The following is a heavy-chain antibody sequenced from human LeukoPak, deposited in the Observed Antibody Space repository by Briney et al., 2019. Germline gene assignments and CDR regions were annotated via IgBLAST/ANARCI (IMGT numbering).Heavy chain of an antibody. V-gene: IGHV3-23*01. Sequence: GGSLRLSCAASGFTFRSYSMNWVRQAPGKGLEWVSAISGSGGSTYYADSVKGRFTISRDNSKNTLYLQMNSLRAEDTAVYYCAKPQAPSSSSDYWGQGTLVTVSS. J-gene: IGHJ4*02. D-gene: IGHD6-6*01. CDR3: AKPQAPSSSSDY. CDR2: ISGSGGST. CDR1: GFTFRSYS.